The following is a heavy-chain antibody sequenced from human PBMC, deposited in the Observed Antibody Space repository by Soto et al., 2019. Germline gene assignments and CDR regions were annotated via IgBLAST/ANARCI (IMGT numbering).Heavy chain of an antibody. Sequence: SVKVSCKASGGTFSSYTISWVRQAPGQGLEWMGRMIPILGIANYAQKFQGRVTITADKSTSTAYMELSSLRSEDTAVYYCASEMAGSNNWFDPWGQGTMVTVSS. D-gene: IGHD6-19*01. J-gene: IGHJ5*02. CDR2: MIPILGIA. CDR3: ASEMAGSNNWFDP. V-gene: IGHV1-69*02. CDR1: GGTFSSYT.